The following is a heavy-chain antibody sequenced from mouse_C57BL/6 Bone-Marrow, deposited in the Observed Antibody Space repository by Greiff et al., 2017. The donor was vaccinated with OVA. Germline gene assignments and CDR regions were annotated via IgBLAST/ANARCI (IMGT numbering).Heavy chain of an antibody. V-gene: IGHV1-55*01. Sequence: VQLQQPGAELVKPGASVKMSCKASGYTFTSYWITWVKQRPGQGLEWIGDIYPGSGSTNYNEKFKSKATLTVDTSSSTAYMQLSSLTSEDSAVYYCARSPVYYYGSRNYWGQGTTLTVSS. CDR2: IYPGSGST. CDR1: GYTFTSYW. D-gene: IGHD1-1*01. J-gene: IGHJ2*01. CDR3: ARSPVYYYGSRNY.